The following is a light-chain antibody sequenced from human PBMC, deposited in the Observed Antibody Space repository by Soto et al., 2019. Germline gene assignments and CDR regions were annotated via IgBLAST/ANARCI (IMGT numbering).Light chain of an antibody. CDR2: GAS. CDR1: QSVNKNF. Sequence: EIVLTQSPGTLSLSPGERATLSCRASQSVNKNFIAWYQQKPGQAPRLLINGASSRATGIPDRFSGGGSGTDFSLTIDRLEPEDFAVYYCQQYNNWPLTFGGGTKVEIK. J-gene: IGKJ4*01. V-gene: IGKV3-20*01. CDR3: QQYNNWPLT.